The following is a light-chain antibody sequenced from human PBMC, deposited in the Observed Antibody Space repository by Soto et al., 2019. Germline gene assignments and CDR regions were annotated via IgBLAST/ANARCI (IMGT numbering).Light chain of an antibody. CDR1: QSVSSSY. CDR3: QQYGSSPFP. Sequence: ESVLTQSPGTLSMSPGERATLSCRASQSVSSSYSAWYQQKPGQAPRLLIYGASRRATGIPDRFSGSGSGTDFALTISRLEPEDFAVYYCQQYGSSPFPFGPGTKVDLK. CDR2: GAS. V-gene: IGKV3-20*01. J-gene: IGKJ3*01.